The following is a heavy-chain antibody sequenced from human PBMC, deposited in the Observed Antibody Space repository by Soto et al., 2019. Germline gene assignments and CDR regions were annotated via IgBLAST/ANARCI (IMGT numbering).Heavy chain of an antibody. CDR1: GGSISSGGYY. V-gene: IGHV4-31*03. CDR3: AIDPAGYCSGGSCPLYYMDV. CDR2: IYYSGST. J-gene: IGHJ6*03. D-gene: IGHD2-15*01. Sequence: PSETLSLTCTVSGGSISSGGYYWSWIRQHPGKGLEWIGYIYYSGSTYYNPSLKSRVTISVDTSKNQFSLKLSSVTAADTAVYYCAIDPAGYCSGGSCPLYYMDVWGKGTTVTV.